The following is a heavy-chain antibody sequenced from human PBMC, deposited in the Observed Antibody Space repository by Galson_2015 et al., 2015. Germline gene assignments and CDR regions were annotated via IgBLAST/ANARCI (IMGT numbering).Heavy chain of an antibody. CDR3: ARDESMSAAVTDY. CDR1: GFTFSGYG. V-gene: IGHV3-33*01. CDR2: IWNDGSNK. J-gene: IGHJ4*02. Sequence: SLRLSCAASGFTFSGYGMNWVRQAPGKGLEWVAVIWNDGSNKYYTDSVKGRFTISRDNSKKTLYLQMNSLRAEDTAVYYCARDESMSAAVTDYWGQGTLVTVSS. D-gene: IGHD6-13*01.